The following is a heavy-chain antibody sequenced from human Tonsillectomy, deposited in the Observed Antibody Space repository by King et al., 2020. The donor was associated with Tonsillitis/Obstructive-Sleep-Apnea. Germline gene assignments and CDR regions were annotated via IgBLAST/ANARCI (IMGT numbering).Heavy chain of an antibody. Sequence: QLQESGPGLVKPSETLSLTCTVSGGSISSSSYYWGWIRQPPGKGLEWIGCIYYSGDTYYTPSLKSRVTISVDTSKNQISLKLSSVTAADTAVYYCASPPRWPVVSGPTWGQGTLVTVSS. D-gene: IGHD2-8*02. J-gene: IGHJ4*02. CDR2: IYYSGDT. CDR3: ASPPRWPVVSGPT. CDR1: GGSISSSSYY. V-gene: IGHV4-39*01.